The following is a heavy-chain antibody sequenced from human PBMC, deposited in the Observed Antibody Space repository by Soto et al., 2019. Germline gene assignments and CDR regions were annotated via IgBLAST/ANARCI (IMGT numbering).Heavy chain of an antibody. J-gene: IGHJ4*02. CDR2: INPGNGNT. CDR1: GYTFTSYG. V-gene: IGHV1-3*01. CDR3: ARGGYFDSSNYLAY. Sequence: ASVKVSCKASGYTFTSYGMNWVRQAPGRGLEWMGWINPGNGNTKYSQKFQGRVIIGRDTSASTAYMEWSSLRSEDTAVYYCARGGYFDSSNYLAYWGLGTLGTVSS. D-gene: IGHD3-22*01.